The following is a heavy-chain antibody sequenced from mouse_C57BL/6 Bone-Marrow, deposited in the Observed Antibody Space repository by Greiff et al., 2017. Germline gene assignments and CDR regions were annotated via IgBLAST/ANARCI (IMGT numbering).Heavy chain of an antibody. J-gene: IGHJ2*01. Sequence: EVKLMESGGGLVQPGGSLKLSCAASGFTFSDYGMAWVRQAPRKGPEWVAFISNLAYSIYYADTVTGRFTISRENAKNTRYLEMSSLTSEDTAMYYCARRQRSGGYFDYWGRGNAPTVSS. CDR3: ARRQRSGGYFDY. CDR1: GFTFSDYG. V-gene: IGHV5-15*01. D-gene: IGHD1-3*01. CDR2: ISNLAYSI.